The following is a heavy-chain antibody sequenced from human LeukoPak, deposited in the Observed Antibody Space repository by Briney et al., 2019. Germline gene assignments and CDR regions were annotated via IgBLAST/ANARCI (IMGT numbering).Heavy chain of an antibody. J-gene: IGHJ5*02. CDR2: FRSDGSST. Sequence: PGGSLRLSCAASGXTLSSGSWMHWVRQVPGKGLVWVSRFRSDGSSTTYADSVKGRFTISRDNAKNTLYLQMNSLRDDDMAVYYCAKSDWFDPWGQGTVVTVSS. CDR1: GXTLSSGSW. CDR3: AKSDWFDP. V-gene: IGHV3-74*01.